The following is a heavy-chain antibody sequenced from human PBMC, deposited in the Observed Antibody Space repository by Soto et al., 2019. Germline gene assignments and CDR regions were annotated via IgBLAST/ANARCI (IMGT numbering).Heavy chain of an antibody. V-gene: IGHV3-7*01. CDR3: ARFGAAPHKTYYDFWSGYIATPPLNYGMDV. D-gene: IGHD3-3*01. CDR2: IKQDGSEK. J-gene: IGHJ6*02. CDR1: GFTFSSYW. Sequence: PGGSLRLSCAASGFTFSSYWMSWVRQAPGKGLEWVANIKQDGSEKYYVDSVKGRFTISRDNAKNSLYLQMNSLRAEDTAVYYCARFGAAPHKTYYDFWSGYIATPPLNYGMDVWGQGTTVTVSS.